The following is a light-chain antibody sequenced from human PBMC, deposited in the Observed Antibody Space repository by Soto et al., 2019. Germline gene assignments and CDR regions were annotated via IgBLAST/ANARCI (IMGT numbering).Light chain of an antibody. CDR2: DAS. V-gene: IGKV3-11*01. CDR3: QQRSNWPPSIT. Sequence: TQSPSSLSASVGDRVTITCRASQSLSSYLAWYQQKPGQAPRLLIYDASNRATGIPARFSGSGSGTDFTLTISSLEPEDFAVYYCQQRSNWPPSITFGQGTRLEIK. CDR1: QSLSSY. J-gene: IGKJ5*01.